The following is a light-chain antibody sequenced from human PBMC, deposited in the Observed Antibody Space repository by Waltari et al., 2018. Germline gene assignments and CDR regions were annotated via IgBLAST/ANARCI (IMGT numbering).Light chain of an antibody. CDR3: SSYAGSDTFVV. CDR1: SGDVGGYNY. Sequence: QSALTQPRSVSGSPGQSVTISCIGTSGDVGGYNYVSWYQHHSGQAPKLIIYDINKPPSGGPDRFSCSRSGNTASLTISRLQAEDEADYYCSSYAGSDTFVVLGGGTKVTVL. J-gene: IGLJ2*01. CDR2: DIN. V-gene: IGLV2-11*01.